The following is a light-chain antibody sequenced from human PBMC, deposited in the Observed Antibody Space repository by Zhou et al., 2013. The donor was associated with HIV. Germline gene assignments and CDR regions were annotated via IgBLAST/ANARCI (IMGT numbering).Light chain of an antibody. CDR2: AAS. Sequence: DIQMTQSPSTLSASVGDRVTITCRASQSISSWLAWYQQKPGKAPNLLIYAASSLQSGVPSRFSGSGSGTDFTLTISSLQPEDFATYYCQQSYSTPFTFGPGTKVDIK. V-gene: IGKV1-39*01. J-gene: IGKJ3*01. CDR3: QQSYSTPFT. CDR1: QSISSW.